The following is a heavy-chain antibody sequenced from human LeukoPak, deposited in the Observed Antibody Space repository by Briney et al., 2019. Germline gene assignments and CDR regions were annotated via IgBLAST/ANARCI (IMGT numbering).Heavy chain of an antibody. CDR1: GGSISSGGYY. D-gene: IGHD6-13*01. V-gene: IGHV4-31*03. J-gene: IGHJ4*02. CDR3: AGIEEQQLAGGVDY. CDR2: IYYSGST. Sequence: SETLSLTCTVSGGSISSGGYYWSWIRQHPGKGLEWIGYIYYSGSTYYNPSLKSRVTISVDTSKNQFSLKLSSVTAADTAVYYCAGIEEQQLAGGVDYWGQGTLVTVSS.